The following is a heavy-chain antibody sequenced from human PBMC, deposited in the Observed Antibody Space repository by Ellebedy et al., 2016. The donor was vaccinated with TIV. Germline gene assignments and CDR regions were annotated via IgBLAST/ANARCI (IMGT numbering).Heavy chain of an antibody. D-gene: IGHD1-7*01. CDR2: IYYSWST. CDR1: GGSISTYY. Sequence: MPGGSLRLSCTVSGGSISTYYWSWIRQPPGKGLEWIGYIYYSWSTNYNPSLKSRVTISVDTSKNQFSLKLSSVTAADTAVFYCARQGWNSFRFNYYYYGMDVWGQGTTVTVSS. J-gene: IGHJ6*02. CDR3: ARQGWNSFRFNYYYYGMDV. V-gene: IGHV4-59*08.